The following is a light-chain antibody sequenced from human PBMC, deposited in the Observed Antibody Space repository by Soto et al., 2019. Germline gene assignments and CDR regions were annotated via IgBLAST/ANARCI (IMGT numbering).Light chain of an antibody. CDR2: STT. Sequence: QTVVTQEPSPTVSPGGTVTLTCASSTGAVTSGYYPNWFQQKPGQPPRALIYSTTYKHSWTPARFSGSLLGGRSALTLSGVQPEDEADYCCLLFYGEGVVLGGGTKVTVL. CDR3: LLFYGEGVV. V-gene: IGLV7-43*01. J-gene: IGLJ2*01. CDR1: TGAVTSGYY.